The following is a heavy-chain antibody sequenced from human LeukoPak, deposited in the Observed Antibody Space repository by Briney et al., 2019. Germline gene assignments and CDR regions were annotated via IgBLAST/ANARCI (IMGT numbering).Heavy chain of an antibody. CDR2: IYPGDSDT. Sequence: GESLKIFCKGSGYSFTSYWIGWVRQLPGKGLEGMGIIYPGDSDTRYSPSFQGQVTISTDKSISTAYLQWSSLKASDTAMYYCARHWETLVSTLDCWGQGTLVTVSS. CDR1: GYSFTSYW. J-gene: IGHJ4*02. V-gene: IGHV5-51*01. D-gene: IGHD5/OR15-5a*01. CDR3: ARHWETLVSTLDC.